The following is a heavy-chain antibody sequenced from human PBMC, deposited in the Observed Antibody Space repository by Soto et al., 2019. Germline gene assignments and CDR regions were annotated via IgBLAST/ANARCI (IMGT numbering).Heavy chain of an antibody. CDR1: GFTFNTYG. Sequence: QVQLVESGGGVVQPGRSLRLSCAASGFTFNTYGMHWVRQAPGKGLEWVAVISYNGRKTYYVDSVKGRFTISRDNSKNTPYLQMNRLGAGGTAVYFCAKDPYHDSGSFSPYYFDSWGQGTLVTVSS. V-gene: IGHV3-30*18. CDR3: AKDPYHDSGSFSPYYFDS. J-gene: IGHJ4*02. D-gene: IGHD3-10*01. CDR2: ISYNGRKT.